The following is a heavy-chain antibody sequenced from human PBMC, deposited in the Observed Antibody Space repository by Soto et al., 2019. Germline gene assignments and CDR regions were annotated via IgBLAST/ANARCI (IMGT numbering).Heavy chain of an antibody. D-gene: IGHD1-26*01. J-gene: IGHJ4*02. V-gene: IGHV3-73*01. Sequence: PCGCTGLASAACGFSLRDSAMHVLRQAYSKGLEWIARIRSKANSYLIAYDESVRGRFIISRDDSKNTAYLQMNDLNTEDTAIYYCARGGEMGLNGYWGQGIPVTVSS. CDR1: GFSLRDSA. CDR2: IRSKANSYLI. CDR3: ARGGEMGLNGY.